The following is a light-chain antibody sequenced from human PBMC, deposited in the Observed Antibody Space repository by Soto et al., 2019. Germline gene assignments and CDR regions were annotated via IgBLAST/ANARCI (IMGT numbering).Light chain of an antibody. CDR3: QQRSNWPPAWT. J-gene: IGKJ1*01. CDR1: QSVSSY. CDR2: DAS. Sequence: EIVFTQSPATLSLSPGERATHSCRASQSVSSYLAWYQQKPGQAPRLLIYDASNRATGIPARFSGSGSGTDFTLTISSLEPEDFAVYYCQQRSNWPPAWTFGQGTKVDIK. V-gene: IGKV3-11*01.